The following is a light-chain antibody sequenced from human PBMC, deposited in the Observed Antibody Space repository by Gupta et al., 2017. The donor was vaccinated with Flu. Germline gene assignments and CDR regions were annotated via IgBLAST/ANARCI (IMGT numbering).Light chain of an antibody. Sequence: QEPSFSVSPGGTVTLTCGLTSGSVSTSHYPGWYQQTPGQAPRTLIYSTNTRSSGVPARFSGSIRGNKAALTITGAQADDQSHYYCVLYMGSGIWVFGGGTKVTVL. CDR3: VLYMGSGIWV. J-gene: IGLJ3*02. V-gene: IGLV8-61*01. CDR2: STN. CDR1: SGSVSTSHY.